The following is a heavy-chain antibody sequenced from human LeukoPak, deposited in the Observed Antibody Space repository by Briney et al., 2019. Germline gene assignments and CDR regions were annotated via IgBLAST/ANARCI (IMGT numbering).Heavy chain of an antibody. CDR3: ARESYSSSWLGSNWFDP. Sequence: ASVKVSCKASGYTFSGYYMHWVRQAPGQGLEWMGWINPNSGGTYYAQKFQGRVTMTRNTSISTAYMELSSLRSEDTAVYYCARESYSSSWLGSNWFDPWGQGTLVTVSS. D-gene: IGHD6-13*01. CDR1: GYTFSGYY. CDR2: INPNSGGT. V-gene: IGHV1-2*02. J-gene: IGHJ5*02.